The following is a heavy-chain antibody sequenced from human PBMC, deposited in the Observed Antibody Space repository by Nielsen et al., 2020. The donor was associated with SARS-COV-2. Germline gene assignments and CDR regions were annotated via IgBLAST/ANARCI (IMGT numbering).Heavy chain of an antibody. V-gene: IGHV3-21*04. D-gene: IGHD3-3*01. CDR2: ISSSSSYT. CDR1: GFTFSSYS. Sequence: GESLKISCAASGFTFSSYSMNWVRQAPGKGLEWVSSISSSSSYTNYADSVKGRFTISRDNAKNSLYLQMNSLRAEDTAVYYCARDRLEWLLSYYYYGMDVWGQGTTVTVSS. CDR3: ARDRLEWLLSYYYYGMDV. J-gene: IGHJ6*02.